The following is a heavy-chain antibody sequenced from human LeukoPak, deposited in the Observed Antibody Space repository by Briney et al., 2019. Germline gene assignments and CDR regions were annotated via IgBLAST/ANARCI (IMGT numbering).Heavy chain of an antibody. J-gene: IGHJ4*02. D-gene: IGHD4-17*01. CDR3: ARANTVTTRTGVDY. V-gene: IGHV4-59*01. CDR1: GGSISSYY. CDR2: FYYSGTT. Sequence: SSETLSLTCTVSGGSISSYYWSWIRQPPGKGLEWVGYFYYSGTTNYNPSLKSRVTMSVDTSKNQFSLKLISVTAADTAVYYCARANTVTTRTGVDYWGQGTLVTVSS.